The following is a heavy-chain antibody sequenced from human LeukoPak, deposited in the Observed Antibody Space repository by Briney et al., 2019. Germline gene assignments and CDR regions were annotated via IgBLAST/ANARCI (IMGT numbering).Heavy chain of an antibody. J-gene: IGHJ4*02. CDR3: ARSWHYYDSSGQFDY. Sequence: AALVIVCCTASGYTFTSYYMHWVRQAPGQGLEWMGIINPSGGSTSYAQKFQGRVTMTRDTSTSTVYMELSSLRSEDTAVYYCARSWHYYDSSGQFDYWGQGTLVTVSS. CDR1: GYTFTSYY. V-gene: IGHV1-46*01. D-gene: IGHD3-22*01. CDR2: INPSGGST.